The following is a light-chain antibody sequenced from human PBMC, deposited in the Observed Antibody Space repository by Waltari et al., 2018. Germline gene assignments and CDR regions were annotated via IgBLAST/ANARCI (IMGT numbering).Light chain of an antibody. J-gene: IGKJ1*01. Sequence: DIVLTQSPGTLSLSPGERATLSCRASQSISRDLAWYQQKPGQAPRLLIYAASSRATGIPDRFSGSGSGTDFSLTISRLEPEDFAVYYCQNHERLPAMFGQGTKVEIK. CDR1: QSISRD. CDR2: AAS. V-gene: IGKV3-20*01. CDR3: QNHERLPAM.